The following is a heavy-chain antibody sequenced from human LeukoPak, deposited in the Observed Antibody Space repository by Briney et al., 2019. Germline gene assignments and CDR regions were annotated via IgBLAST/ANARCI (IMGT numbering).Heavy chain of an antibody. CDR1: GGSISSYY. CDR3: ARGVQRRGVNF. D-gene: IGHD3-10*01. V-gene: IGHV4-59*12. CDR2: IYYSGST. Sequence: SSETLSLTCTVSGGSISSYYWSWIRQPPGKGLEWIGYIYYSGSTYYNPSLKSRVTISVDTSKNQFSLKLSSVTAADTAVYYCARGVQRRGVNFWGQGTLVTVSS. J-gene: IGHJ4*02.